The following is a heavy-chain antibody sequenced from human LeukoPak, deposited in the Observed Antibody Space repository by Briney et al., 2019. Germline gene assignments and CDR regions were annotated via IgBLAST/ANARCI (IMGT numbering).Heavy chain of an antibody. CDR2: ISAYNGNT. Sequence: ASVKVSCKASGYTFTSYGISWVRQAPGQGLEWMGWISAYNGNTNYAQKLQGRVTITTDTSTSTAYMELRSLRSDDTAVYYCARGDWGIEAAGSFDIWGQGTMVTVSS. CDR1: GYTFTSYG. D-gene: IGHD6-13*01. CDR3: ARGDWGIEAAGSFDI. J-gene: IGHJ3*02. V-gene: IGHV1-18*01.